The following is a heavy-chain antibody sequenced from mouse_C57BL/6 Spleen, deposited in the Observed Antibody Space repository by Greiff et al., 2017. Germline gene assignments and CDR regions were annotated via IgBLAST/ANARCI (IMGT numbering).Heavy chain of an antibody. V-gene: IGHV1-85*01. CDR3: ATNYWYFDV. J-gene: IGHJ1*03. CDR2: IYPRDGST. Sequence: VQLVESGPELVKPGASVKLSCKASGYTFTSYDINWVKQRPGQGLEWIGWIYPRDGSTKYNEKFKGKATLTVDTSSSTAYMELHSLTSEDSAVYFCATNYWYFDVWGTGTTVTVSS. CDR1: GYTFTSYD.